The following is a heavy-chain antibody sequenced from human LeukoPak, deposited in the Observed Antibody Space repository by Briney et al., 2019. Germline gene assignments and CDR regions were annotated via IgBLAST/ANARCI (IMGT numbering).Heavy chain of an antibody. J-gene: IGHJ3*02. CDR2: IYYSGST. Sequence: SETLSLTCTVSGGSISSYYWSWIRQPPGKGLEWIGYIYYSGSTNYNPSLKSRVTISVDTSKNQFSLKLSSVTAAVTAVYYCAALDIVATIFGLDAFDIWGQGTMVTVSS. CDR1: GGSISSYY. D-gene: IGHD5-12*01. V-gene: IGHV4-59*01. CDR3: AALDIVATIFGLDAFDI.